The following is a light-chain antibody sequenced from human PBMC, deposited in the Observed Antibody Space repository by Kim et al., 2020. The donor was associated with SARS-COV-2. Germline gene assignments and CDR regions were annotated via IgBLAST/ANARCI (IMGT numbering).Light chain of an antibody. CDR2: TNN. CDR3: GTWDDTLEVWL. CDR1: TSNIGGNS. Sequence: GQRVAISCSGSTSNIGGNSVNWYQQFPGTAPKLFVDTNNRRSSGVPDRVSASKSGTSASRAISGLQSEDEADYYCGTWDDTLEVWLFGGGTQLTVL. V-gene: IGLV1-44*01. J-gene: IGLJ3*02.